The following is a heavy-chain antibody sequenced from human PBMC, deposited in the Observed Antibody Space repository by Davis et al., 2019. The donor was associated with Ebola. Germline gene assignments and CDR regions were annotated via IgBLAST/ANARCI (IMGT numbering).Heavy chain of an antibody. J-gene: IGHJ6*04. CDR1: GDRVSNKSTG. Sequence: HSQTLSLTCAISGDRVSNKSTGWNWIRQSPSRGLEWLGRTYYTSKWHNDFAVSVKSRIIINVDTSKNQFSLQLNSVSPEDTALYYCARGWLRGGMDVWGEGTTVTVSS. D-gene: IGHD5-18*01. CDR3: ARGWLRGGMDV. V-gene: IGHV6-1*01. CDR2: TYYTSKWHN.